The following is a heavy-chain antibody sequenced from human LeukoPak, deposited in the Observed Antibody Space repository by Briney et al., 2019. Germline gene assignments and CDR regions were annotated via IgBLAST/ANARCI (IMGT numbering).Heavy chain of an antibody. CDR1: GGTFRSAA. CDR3: TRDEHKGSATFNY. D-gene: IGHD3-10*01. J-gene: IGHJ4*02. V-gene: IGHV1-69*13. CDR2: IILMFGTT. Sequence: ASVKVSCKASGGTFRSAAMSWVRQAPGQGLEWVGHIILMFGTTTYAQKFQGRVTITADESTRTVHMELNSLTSDDTAIYYCTRDEHKGSATFNYWGQGTLVIASS.